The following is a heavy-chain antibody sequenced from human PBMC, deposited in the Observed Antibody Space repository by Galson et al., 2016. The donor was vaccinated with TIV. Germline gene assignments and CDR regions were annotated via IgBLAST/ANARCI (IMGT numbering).Heavy chain of an antibody. CDR3: AREAKADFWTGYLDY. D-gene: IGHD3/OR15-3a*01. CDR2: INDGGDST. V-gene: IGHV3-74*01. CDR1: GFTFSSYW. Sequence: SLRLSCAASGFTFSSYWIHWVRQSPGKGLVWVSRINDGGDSTSYGDSVKGRFTISRDNGKNTVYLQMNSLRAEDTAIYYCAREAKADFWTGYLDYWGQGNMVTVSS. J-gene: IGHJ4*02.